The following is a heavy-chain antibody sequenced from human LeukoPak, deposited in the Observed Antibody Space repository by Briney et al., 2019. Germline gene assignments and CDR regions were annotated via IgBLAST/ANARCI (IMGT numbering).Heavy chain of an antibody. CDR3: TRGNNWFDA. CDR1: GYTFTSYD. CDR2: MNPNSGNS. Sequence: ASGKLSCKASGYTFTSYDINWVRQATGQGLGWMGWMNPNSGNSGYAQKFQGRVTMTKKTSISTAYMMLSSLRSEDTAVYYCTRGNNWFDAWGQGTLVTVSS. V-gene: IGHV1-8*01. J-gene: IGHJ5*02.